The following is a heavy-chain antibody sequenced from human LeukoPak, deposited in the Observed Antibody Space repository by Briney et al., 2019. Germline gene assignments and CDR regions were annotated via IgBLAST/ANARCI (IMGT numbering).Heavy chain of an antibody. CDR3: ARDPGDSSGILEGDFDY. Sequence: GASVKVSCKASGYTFTGYYMHWVRQAPGQGLEWMGRIIPILGIANYAQKFQGRVTITADKSTSTAYMELSSLRSEDTAVYYCARDPGDSSGILEGDFDYWGQGTLVTVSS. CDR1: GYTFTGYY. CDR2: IIPILGIA. J-gene: IGHJ4*02. D-gene: IGHD3-22*01. V-gene: IGHV1-69*04.